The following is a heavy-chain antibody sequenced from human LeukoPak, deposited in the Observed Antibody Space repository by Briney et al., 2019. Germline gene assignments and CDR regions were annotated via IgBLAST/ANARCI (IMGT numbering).Heavy chain of an antibody. CDR3: ARGVGNEGLAM. J-gene: IGHJ3*01. Sequence: ASVKVSCKASGGTFSSYAISWVRQAPGQGLEWMGGIIPIFGTANYAQKFQGRVTMTTEDFTTTADMEVTSLRSDDTAVYYCARGVGNEGLAMWGQGTVVIVSS. CDR2: IIPIFGTA. D-gene: IGHD1-26*01. CDR1: GGTFSSYA. V-gene: IGHV1-69*05.